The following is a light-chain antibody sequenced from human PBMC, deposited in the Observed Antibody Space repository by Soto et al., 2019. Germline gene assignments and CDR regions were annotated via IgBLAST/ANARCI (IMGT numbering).Light chain of an antibody. Sequence: EIVLTQSPGTLSLSPGKRATLSCRASQSISSSYLAWYQQRPGQAPRLLIYGASNRATGIPDRFSGSGSGADFTLTISRVEPEDFAFYYCQQYGRSPWTLGQGTKVDIK. CDR1: QSISSSY. J-gene: IGKJ1*01. CDR2: GAS. V-gene: IGKV3-20*01. CDR3: QQYGRSPWT.